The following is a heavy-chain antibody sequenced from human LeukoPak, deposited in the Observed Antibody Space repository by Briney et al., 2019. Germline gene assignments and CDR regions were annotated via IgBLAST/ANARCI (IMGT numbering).Heavy chain of an antibody. CDR1: GFTFSSYE. J-gene: IGHJ5*02. Sequence: GGSLRLSCAASGFTFSSYEMNGVRQATGKGLEWVSYISDSGSAIYYADSVKGRFTISRDNAKNSLYLQMNSLRAEDTAVYYCARGGNYGRNWFDPWGQGTLVTVSS. CDR2: ISDSGSAI. V-gene: IGHV3-48*03. CDR3: ARGGNYGRNWFDP. D-gene: IGHD3-16*01.